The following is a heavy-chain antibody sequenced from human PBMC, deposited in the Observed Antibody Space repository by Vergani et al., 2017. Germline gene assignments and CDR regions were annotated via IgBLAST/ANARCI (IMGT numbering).Heavy chain of an antibody. CDR1: GFTFDDYA. CDR2: ISWNSGSI. CDR3: TTGYYDSSGYKQDY. D-gene: IGHD3-22*01. J-gene: IGHJ4*02. Sequence: EVQLVESGGGLVQPGRSLRLSCAASGFTFDDYAMHWVRQAPGKGLEWVSGISWNSGSIGYADSVKGRFTISRDNAKNSLYLQMNSLKTEDTAVYYCTTGYYDSSGYKQDYWGQGTLVTVSS. V-gene: IGHV3-9*01.